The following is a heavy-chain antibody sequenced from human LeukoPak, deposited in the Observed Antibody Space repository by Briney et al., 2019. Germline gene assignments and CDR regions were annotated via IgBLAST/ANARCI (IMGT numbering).Heavy chain of an antibody. CDR1: GGSIGTSY. CDR2: IYYNGAT. Sequence: SETLSLTCSVSGGSIGTSYWSWIRQPPGRGLEWIGYIYYNGATNYNPSLRTRVTISLDTPKNQFSLKLKSVTASDTAVCYVFVSGGSSFDYWGLGILVTVSS. V-gene: IGHV4-59*08. CDR3: FVSGGSSFDY. D-gene: IGHD1-26*01. J-gene: IGHJ4*02.